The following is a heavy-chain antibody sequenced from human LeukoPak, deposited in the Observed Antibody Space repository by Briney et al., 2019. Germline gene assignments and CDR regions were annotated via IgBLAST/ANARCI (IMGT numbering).Heavy chain of an antibody. V-gene: IGHV4-39*07. CDR3: ARVGGTIAAADY. Sequence: SETLSLTCTVSGGSISSSSYYWGWIRQPPGKGLEWIGSIYYSGSTYYNPSLKSRVTISVDTSKNQFSLKLSSVTAADTAVYYCARVGGTIAAADYWGQGTLVTVSS. D-gene: IGHD6-13*01. J-gene: IGHJ4*02. CDR2: IYYSGST. CDR1: GGSISSSSYY.